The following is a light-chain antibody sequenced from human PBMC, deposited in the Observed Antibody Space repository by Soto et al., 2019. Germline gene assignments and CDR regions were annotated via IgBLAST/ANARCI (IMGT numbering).Light chain of an antibody. J-gene: IGKJ5*01. CDR1: QSVSSSY. CDR2: DAS. V-gene: IGKV3D-20*02. Sequence: EIVLTQSPGTLSLSPGERATLSCRASQSVSSSYLGWYQQKPGQAPRLLIYDASNRATGIPARFTGSGSETDFTLTISSPEPEDFAVYYCQQRKNWQVTFGQGTRLEIK. CDR3: QQRKNWQVT.